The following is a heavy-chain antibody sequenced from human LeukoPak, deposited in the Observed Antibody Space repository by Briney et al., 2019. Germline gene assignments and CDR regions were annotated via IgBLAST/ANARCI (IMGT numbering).Heavy chain of an antibody. CDR2: MNPNSGNT. V-gene: IGHV1-8*01. CDR3: ARGRDSSGYYFGQDAFDI. D-gene: IGHD3-22*01. Sequence: ASVKVSCKASGYTFTSYDIDWVRQATGQGLEWMGWMNPNSGNTGYAQKFQGRVTMTRNTSISTAYMELSSLRSEDTAVYYCARGRDSSGYYFGQDAFDIWGQGTMVTVSS. CDR1: GYTFTSYD. J-gene: IGHJ3*02.